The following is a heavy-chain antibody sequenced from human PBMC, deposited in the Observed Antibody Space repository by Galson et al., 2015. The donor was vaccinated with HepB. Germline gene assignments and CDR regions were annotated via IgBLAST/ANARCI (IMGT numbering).Heavy chain of an antibody. V-gene: IGHV1-46*01. CDR1: GYTFTSYY. D-gene: IGHD6-13*01. CDR3: ARAILAGSSWPPFGY. J-gene: IGHJ4*02. Sequence: SVKVSCKASGYTFTSYYMHWVRQAPGQGLEWMGIINPSGGSTSYAQKFQGRVTMTRDTSTSTVYMELSSLRSEDTAVYYCARAILAGSSWPPFGYWGQGTLVTVSS. CDR2: INPSGGST.